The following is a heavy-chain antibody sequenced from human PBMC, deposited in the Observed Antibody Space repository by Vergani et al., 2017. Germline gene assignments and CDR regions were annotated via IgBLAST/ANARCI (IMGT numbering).Heavy chain of an antibody. D-gene: IGHD2-8*01. J-gene: IGHJ6*02. CDR3: ARDPDIVLMVYAIPHYGMDV. CDR1: GFTFSSYS. Sequence: EVQLVESGGGLVKPGGSLRLSCAASGFTFSSYSMNWVRQAPGKGLEWVSSISSSSSYIYYADSVKGRFTISRDNANNSLYLQMNRLRAEDTAVYYCARDPDIVLMVYAIPHYGMDVWGQGTTVTVSS. V-gene: IGHV3-21*01. CDR2: ISSSSSYI.